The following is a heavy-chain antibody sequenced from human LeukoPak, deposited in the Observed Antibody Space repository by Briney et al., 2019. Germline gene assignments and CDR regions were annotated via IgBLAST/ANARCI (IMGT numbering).Heavy chain of an antibody. V-gene: IGHV4-39*02. J-gene: IGHJ3*02. CDR2: VYFSGYT. D-gene: IGHD3-16*02. CDR3: ARDPAYDYVWGSYRQRAFDI. Sequence: SETLSLTCTVSGGPMSGDSLTESNYYWVWIRQPPGKGLEWIGSVYFSGYTYYTPSLKSRVTISADTSKNHFSLKLSSVTAADTAVYYCARDPAYDYVWGSYRQRAFDIWGQGTMVTVSS. CDR1: GGPMSGDSLTESNYY.